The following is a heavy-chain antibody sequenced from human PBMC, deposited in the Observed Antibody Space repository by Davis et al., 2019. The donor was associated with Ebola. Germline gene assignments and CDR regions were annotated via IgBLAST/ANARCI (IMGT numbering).Heavy chain of an antibody. J-gene: IGHJ3*02. CDR2: ISSSSSTI. Sequence: GESLKISCAASGFTFSDYYMSWIRQAPGKGLEWVSYISSSSSTIYYADSVKGRFTISRDNAKNSLYLQMNSLRDEDTAVYYCARVLVRNYDFWSGYPGRGDAFDIWGQGTMVTVSS. D-gene: IGHD3-3*01. CDR1: GFTFSDYY. V-gene: IGHV3-11*04. CDR3: ARVLVRNYDFWSGYPGRGDAFDI.